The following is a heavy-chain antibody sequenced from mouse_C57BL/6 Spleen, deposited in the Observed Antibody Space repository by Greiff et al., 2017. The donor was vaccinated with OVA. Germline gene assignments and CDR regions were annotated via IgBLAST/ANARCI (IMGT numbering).Heavy chain of an antibody. CDR3: AMGLDYYGSSHWYFDV. D-gene: IGHD1-1*01. CDR1: GYTFTSYW. V-gene: IGHV1-52*01. CDR2: IDPSDSET. Sequence: VQLKQPGAELVRPGSSVKLSCKASGYTFTSYWMHWVKQRPIQGLEWIGNIDPSDSETHYNQKFKDKATLTVDKSSSTAYMQLSSLTSEDSAVYYCAMGLDYYGSSHWYFDVWGTGTTVTVSS. J-gene: IGHJ1*03.